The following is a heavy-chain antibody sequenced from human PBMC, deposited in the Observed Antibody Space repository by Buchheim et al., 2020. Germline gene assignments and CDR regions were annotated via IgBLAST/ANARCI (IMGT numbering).Heavy chain of an antibody. CDR1: GFTFSSYW. V-gene: IGHV3-74*01. J-gene: IGHJ6*03. CDR2: ISGDGSST. Sequence: EVQLVESGGGLVQPGGSLRLSCAASGFTFSSYWMHWVRQVPGRGLVWVSRISGDGSSTSYADSVKGRFTISRGNAKSTLYLQKNSLRAEDTAVYYCVKGIASRGGPMDVWGKGTT. CDR3: VKGIASRGGPMDV. D-gene: IGHD6-6*01.